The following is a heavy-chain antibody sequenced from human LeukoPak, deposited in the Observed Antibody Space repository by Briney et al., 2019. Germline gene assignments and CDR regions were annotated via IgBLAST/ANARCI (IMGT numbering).Heavy chain of an antibody. V-gene: IGHV3-23*01. D-gene: IGHD2-21*01. Sequence: PGGSLRLSCAASGFTFSSYAMSWVRQAPGKGLECVSRISGSGDNTKYADSMKGRFTISRDNSKNTLYLQMNSLRDEDTAIYYCAKHILGENTAFDFWGQGTLVTVAS. CDR1: GFTFSSYA. CDR3: AKHILGENTAFDF. J-gene: IGHJ4*02. CDR2: ISGSGDNT.